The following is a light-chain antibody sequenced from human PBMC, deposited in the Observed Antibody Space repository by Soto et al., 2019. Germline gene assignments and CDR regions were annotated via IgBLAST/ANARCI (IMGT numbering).Light chain of an antibody. J-gene: IGLJ2*01. CDR3: PSSASGSSHVV. Sequence: QSALTQPASVSGSPGQSITLSCTGTSSDIGGYDYVSWYQRHPGKAPKLIIYDVNNRPSGVSNRVSGSKSGNTASLTNAGLQAEDEADYYCPSSASGSSHVVFGGGTKLTVL. CDR1: SSDIGGYDY. CDR2: DVN. V-gene: IGLV2-14*01.